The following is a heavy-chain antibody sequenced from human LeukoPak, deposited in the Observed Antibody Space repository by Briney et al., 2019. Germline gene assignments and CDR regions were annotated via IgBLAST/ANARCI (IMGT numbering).Heavy chain of an antibody. Sequence: GGSLRLSCAASGFTFSNYAMSWVRQAPGKGLEWVSSISGSGGTTYYADSVKGRFTISRDNSKNTLYLQMNSLRAEDTAIYYCAKDSPVCSYWGQGTLVTVSS. CDR3: AKDSPVCSY. J-gene: IGHJ4*02. D-gene: IGHD3-10*02. CDR2: ISGSGGTT. V-gene: IGHV3-23*01. CDR1: GFTFSNYA.